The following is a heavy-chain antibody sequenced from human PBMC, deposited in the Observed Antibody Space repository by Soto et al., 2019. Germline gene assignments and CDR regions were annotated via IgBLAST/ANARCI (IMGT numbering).Heavy chain of an antibody. V-gene: IGHV1-3*01. CDR3: ARALHYGGNSYFDY. J-gene: IGHJ4*02. Sequence: VASVKVSCKASGYTFTSYAMHWVRQAPGQRLEWMGWINAGNGNTKYSQKFQGRVTITRDTSASTAYMELSSLRSEDTAVYYCARALHYGGNSYFDYWGQGTLVTVSS. CDR2: INAGNGNT. CDR1: GYTFTSYA. D-gene: IGHD2-21*02.